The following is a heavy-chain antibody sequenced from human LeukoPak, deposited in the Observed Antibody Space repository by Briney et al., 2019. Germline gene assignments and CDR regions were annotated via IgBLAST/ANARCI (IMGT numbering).Heavy chain of an antibody. V-gene: IGHV3-53*01. Sequence: GGSLRLSCAASGFTVSSNYMSWVRQAPGKGLEWVSVIYSGGSTYYADSVKGRFTISRDNSKNTLYLQMNSLRAEDTAVYYCARGQVHGDYPRVFDHWGQGALVTVSS. J-gene: IGHJ4*02. CDR2: IYSGGST. CDR3: ARGQVHGDYPRVFDH. D-gene: IGHD4-17*01. CDR1: GFTVSSNY.